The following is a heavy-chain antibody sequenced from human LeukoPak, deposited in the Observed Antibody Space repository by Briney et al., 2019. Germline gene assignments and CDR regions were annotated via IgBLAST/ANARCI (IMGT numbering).Heavy chain of an antibody. J-gene: IGHJ4*02. D-gene: IGHD3-22*01. CDR3: ARGRGYYYDSSGYYAYFDY. CDR1: GGSFSGYY. V-gene: IGHV4-34*01. Sequence: SETLSLTCAVYGGSFSGYYWSWIRQPPGKGLEWIGEINHSGSTNYNPSLKGRVTISVDTSKNQFSLKLSSVTAADTAVYYCARGRGYYYDSSGYYAYFDYWGQGTLVTVSS. CDR2: INHSGST.